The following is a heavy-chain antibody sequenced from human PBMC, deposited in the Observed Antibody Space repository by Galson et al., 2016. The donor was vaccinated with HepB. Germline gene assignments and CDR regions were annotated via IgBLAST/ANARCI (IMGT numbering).Heavy chain of an antibody. CDR2: IYYTGTT. D-gene: IGHD2-8*01. CDR1: GGSISSSSYY. V-gene: IGHV4-39*01. CDR3: ARPNSVYHYYAMDV. J-gene: IGHJ6*04. Sequence: SETLSLTCSVSGGSISSSSYYWGWTRQSPGKGLEWIGSIYYTGTTSYNPALKSRVTISVDKSKNQFSLRLTSVTAADTAVYYCARPNSVYHYYAMDVWGKGTTVTVSS.